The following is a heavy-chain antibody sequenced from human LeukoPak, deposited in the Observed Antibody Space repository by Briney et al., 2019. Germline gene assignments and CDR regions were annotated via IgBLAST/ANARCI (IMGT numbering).Heavy chain of an antibody. V-gene: IGHV4-38-2*01. J-gene: IGHJ4*02. D-gene: IGHD2-15*01. CDR3: ARPTPYCSGGSCYFDY. CDR2: IYQSGRT. CDR1: GYSSSSGYY. Sequence: SETLSLTCGVSGYSSSSGYYWGWIRQPPGKGLEWIGSIYQSGRTYYNPSLKSRVTISVDTSKNQFSLELSSVTAAGTAVYYCARPTPYCSGGSCYFDYWGQGTLVTVSS.